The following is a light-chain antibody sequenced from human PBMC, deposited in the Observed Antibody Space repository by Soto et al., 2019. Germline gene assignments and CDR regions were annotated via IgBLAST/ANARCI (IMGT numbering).Light chain of an antibody. CDR3: CSYAPTRNSYV. V-gene: IGLV2-23*02. Sequence: QSALTQPASGSGFPGQSSTISCTGTSSDVGSYNLVSWYQHHPGTAPKLIIYEVTKRPSGVSNRFSASKSGNTASLTISGLQAEDDADYYCCSYAPTRNSYVFGSGTKVTVL. J-gene: IGLJ1*01. CDR2: EVT. CDR1: SSDVGSYNL.